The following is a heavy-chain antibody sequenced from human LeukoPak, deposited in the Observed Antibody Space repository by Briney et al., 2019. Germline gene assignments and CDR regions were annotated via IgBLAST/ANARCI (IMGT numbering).Heavy chain of an antibody. Sequence: ASVKVSCKASGGTFSNYAISWVRQAPGQGLEWMGWINPNSGDTNYAQKFQDRVTMTRDTSISTAYIELNLLRSDDTAVYYCARGDYYGSPKVVAAWGQGTLVTVSS. V-gene: IGHV1-2*02. CDR1: GGTFSNYA. CDR3: ARGDYYGSPKVVAA. D-gene: IGHD3-10*01. CDR2: INPNSGDT. J-gene: IGHJ5*02.